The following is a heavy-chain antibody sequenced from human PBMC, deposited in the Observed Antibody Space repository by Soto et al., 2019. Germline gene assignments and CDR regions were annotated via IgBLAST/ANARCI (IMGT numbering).Heavy chain of an antibody. CDR2: IYYSGST. CDR3: ARALITTSAFDI. CDR1: GGSISSSSYY. V-gene: IGHV4-39*01. Sequence: TSETLSLTCTVSGGSISSSSYYWGWIRQPPGKGLEWIGSIYYSGSTYSNPSLKSRVTISVDTSKNQFSLKLSSVTAADTAVYYCARALITTSAFDIWGQGTMVTVSS. D-gene: IGHD3-22*01. J-gene: IGHJ3*02.